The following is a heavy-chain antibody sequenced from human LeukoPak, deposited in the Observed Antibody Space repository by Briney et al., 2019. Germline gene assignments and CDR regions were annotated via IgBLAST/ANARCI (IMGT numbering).Heavy chain of an antibody. V-gene: IGHV4-30-2*01. Sequence: SQTLSLTCAVSGGSISSGGYSWSWIRQPPGKGLEWIGYIYHSGSTYYNPSLKSRVTISVDRSKNQFSLKLSSVTAADTAVYYCAREGYSSSEFDYWGQGTLVIVSS. CDR1: GGSISSGGYS. D-gene: IGHD6-6*01. CDR2: IYHSGST. CDR3: AREGYSSSEFDY. J-gene: IGHJ4*02.